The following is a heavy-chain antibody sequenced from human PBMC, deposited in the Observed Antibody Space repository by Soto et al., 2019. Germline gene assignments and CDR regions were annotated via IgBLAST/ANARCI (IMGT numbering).Heavy chain of an antibody. J-gene: IGHJ4*02. CDR2: ISGSGGST. Sequence: PGGSLRLSCAASGFTFSSYAMSWVRQAPGKGLEWVSAISGSGGSTYYADSVKGRFTISRDNSKNTLYLQMSSLRAEDTAVYYCAKGSIVVVPAALDYWGQGTLVTVSS. V-gene: IGHV3-23*01. CDR1: GFTFSSYA. D-gene: IGHD2-2*01. CDR3: AKGSIVVVPAALDY.